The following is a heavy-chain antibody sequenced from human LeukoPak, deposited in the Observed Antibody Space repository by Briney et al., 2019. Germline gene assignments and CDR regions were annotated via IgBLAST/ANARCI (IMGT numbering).Heavy chain of an antibody. Sequence: GGSLRLSCAASGFTFSGSAMHWVRQASGKGLEWVGRIRSKANSYATAYAASVKGRFTISRDDSKNTAYLQMNSLKTEDTAVYYCTSFPVRGYSYGYVDYWGQGTLVTVSS. CDR1: GFTFSGSA. J-gene: IGHJ4*02. CDR2: IRSKANSYAT. CDR3: TSFPVRGYSYGYVDY. D-gene: IGHD5-18*01. V-gene: IGHV3-73*01.